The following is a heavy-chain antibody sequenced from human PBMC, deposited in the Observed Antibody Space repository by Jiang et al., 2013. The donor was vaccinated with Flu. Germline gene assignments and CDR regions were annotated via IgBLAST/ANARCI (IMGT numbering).Heavy chain of an antibody. CDR3: VRGASDRRAFDV. J-gene: IGHJ3*01. Sequence: QTLSLTCVISGDSVSSNSAAWNWIRQSPSRGLEWLGRTYYRSRWHTDYAVSAKGRITMKVDTSKNQFSLQLSSVTPEDTTLYYCVRGASDRRAFDVWGQGTMVTVSS. V-gene: IGHV6-1*01. D-gene: IGHD3-16*02. CDR2: TYYRSRWHT. CDR1: GDSVSSNSAA.